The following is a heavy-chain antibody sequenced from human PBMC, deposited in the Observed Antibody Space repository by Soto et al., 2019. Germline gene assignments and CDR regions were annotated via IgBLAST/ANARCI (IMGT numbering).Heavy chain of an antibody. CDR1: GYTFTSYG. CDR2: ISAYNGNT. CDR3: ARDLLYDFWSGSRYYFDY. J-gene: IGHJ4*02. D-gene: IGHD3-3*01. V-gene: IGHV1-18*01. Sequence: QVQLVQSGAEVKKPGASVKVSCKASGYTFTSYGISWVRQAPGQGLEWMGWISAYNGNTNYAQKLQGRVTMTTDTSTSTDYMELRSLRSDDTAVYYCARDLLYDFWSGSRYYFDYWGQGTLVTVSS.